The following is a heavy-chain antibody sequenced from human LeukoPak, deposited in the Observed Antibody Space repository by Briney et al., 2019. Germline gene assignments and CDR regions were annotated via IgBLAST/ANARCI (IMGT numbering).Heavy chain of an antibody. D-gene: IGHD3-22*01. CDR3: AGSRPHYYDSSGYSPPGDY. CDR2: ISAYNGNT. V-gene: IGHV1-18*01. CDR1: VYTFTSYG. Sequence: ASVKVSCKASVYTFTSYGISWVRQAPGQGLEWMGWISAYNGNTNYAQKLQGRVTMTTDTSTSTAYMDLRSLRSHDTAVYYCAGSRPHYYDSSGYSPPGDYWGQGTLVTVSS. J-gene: IGHJ4*02.